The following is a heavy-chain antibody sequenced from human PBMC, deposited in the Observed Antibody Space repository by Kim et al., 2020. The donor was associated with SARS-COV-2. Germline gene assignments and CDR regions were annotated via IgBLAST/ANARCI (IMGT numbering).Heavy chain of an antibody. CDR2: IGGGGAGT. Sequence: GGSLRLSCAASGFTFSNYGMSWVRQAPGKGLEWVSSIGGGGAGTYYADSVKGRFTISRDNSRNTLFLQMNNLRVEDTALYYCAKGGASGYGGMDVWGQGTTVTVSS. CDR3: AKGGASGYGGMDV. D-gene: IGHD3-10*01. V-gene: IGHV3-23*01. J-gene: IGHJ6*02. CDR1: GFTFSNYG.